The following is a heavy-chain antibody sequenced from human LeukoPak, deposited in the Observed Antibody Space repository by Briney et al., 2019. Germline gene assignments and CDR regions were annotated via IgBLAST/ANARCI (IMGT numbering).Heavy chain of an antibody. Sequence: SVKVSCKVSGYTFNDYYMHWVRQAPGQGLEWMGGIIPIFGTANYAQKFQGRVTITADESTSTAYMELSSLRSEDTAVYYCARASSADNGFDYWGQGTLVTVSS. CDR2: IIPIFGTA. CDR1: GYTFNDYY. D-gene: IGHD6-6*01. V-gene: IGHV1-69*13. CDR3: ARASSADNGFDY. J-gene: IGHJ4*02.